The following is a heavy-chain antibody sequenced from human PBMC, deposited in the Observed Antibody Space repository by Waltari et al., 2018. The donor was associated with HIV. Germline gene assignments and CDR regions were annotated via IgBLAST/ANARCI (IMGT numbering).Heavy chain of an antibody. CDR1: GFPVSSTS. CDR2: IYSGGST. J-gene: IGHJ6*02. V-gene: IGHV3-66*01. CDR3: ASIAYCGGDCYPRGMDV. D-gene: IGHD2-21*02. Sequence: EVQLVESGEGLVQPGGSLSLPGAPSGFPVSSTSIRWVRQAPGKGLEWVSVIYSGGSTYYADSVKGRFTISRDNSKNTLYLQMNSLRAEDTAVYYCASIAYCGGDCYPRGMDVWGQGTTVTVSS.